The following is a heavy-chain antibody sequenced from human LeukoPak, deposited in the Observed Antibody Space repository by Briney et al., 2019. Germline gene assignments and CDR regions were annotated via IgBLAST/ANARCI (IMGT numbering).Heavy chain of an antibody. D-gene: IGHD1-20*01. CDR3: ARLIGRGLYY. V-gene: IGHV5-51*01. Sequence: GEXLKISFKGSGSRFTSYWIGWVRQMPGKGLEWMGSIYPGESETRYSPSFQGEVTISAEKSISTAYLQWSSLKASDTAMYYCARLIGRGLYYWGQGTLVTVSS. CDR1: GSRFTSYW. CDR2: IYPGESET. J-gene: IGHJ4*02.